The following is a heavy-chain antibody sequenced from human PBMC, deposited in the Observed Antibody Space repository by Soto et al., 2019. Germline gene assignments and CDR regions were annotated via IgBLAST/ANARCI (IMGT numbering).Heavy chain of an antibody. CDR2: IYYSGST. CDR3: ARGVVGATMIFDY. D-gene: IGHD1-26*01. V-gene: IGHV4-61*01. Sequence: KPSETLSLTCTVSGGSVSSDSYYWTWIRQPPGKGLEWIGYIYYSGSTDYNPSLKSRVIISVDTSKNQFSLKLTSVTAADTAVYYCARGVVGATMIFDYWGQGTLVTVSS. CDR1: GGSVSSDSYY. J-gene: IGHJ4*02.